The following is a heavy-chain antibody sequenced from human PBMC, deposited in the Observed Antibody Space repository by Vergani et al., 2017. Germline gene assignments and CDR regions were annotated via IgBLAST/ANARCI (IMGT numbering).Heavy chain of an antibody. CDR1: GGTFSSYA. V-gene: IGHV1-69*04. CDR3: ARGPPVAAAGDYYYYYGMDV. CDR2: IIPILGIA. J-gene: IGHJ6*02. Sequence: QVQLVQSGAEVKKPGSSVKVSCKASGGTFSSYAISWVRQAPGQGLEWMGRIIPILGIANYAQKFQGRVTITADKFTSTAYMELSSLRSEDTAVYYCARGPPVAAAGDYYYYYGMDVWGQGTTVTVSS. D-gene: IGHD6-13*01.